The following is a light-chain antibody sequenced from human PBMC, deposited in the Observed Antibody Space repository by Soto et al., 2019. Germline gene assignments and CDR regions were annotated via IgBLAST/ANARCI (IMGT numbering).Light chain of an antibody. Sequence: QSVLTQPASVSGSPGQSIAISCPGTSVDVGGFEYVSWYQQHPGRVPKLMIYDVNNRPSGVSNRFSGSKSGNTASLTISGLQAEDEADYFCSSYTSSNTYVFGTGTKVTVL. CDR1: SVDVGGFEY. CDR2: DVN. CDR3: SSYTSSNTYV. J-gene: IGLJ1*01. V-gene: IGLV2-14*03.